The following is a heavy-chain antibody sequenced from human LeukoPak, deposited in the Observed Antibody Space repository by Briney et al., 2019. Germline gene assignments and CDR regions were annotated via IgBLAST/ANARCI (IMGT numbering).Heavy chain of an antibody. CDR2: IYTSGST. J-gene: IGHJ4*02. Sequence: GGSLRLSCAASRFTFSSYAMGWVHQAPGKGLQWVSVIYTSGSTYYTDSVKGRFTISRDNSKNTLYLQMNSLRPEDTAMYYCARDLAAMAPGGYWGQGTLVTVSS. D-gene: IGHD5-18*01. V-gene: IGHV3-53*01. CDR3: ARDLAAMAPGGY. CDR1: RFTFSSYA.